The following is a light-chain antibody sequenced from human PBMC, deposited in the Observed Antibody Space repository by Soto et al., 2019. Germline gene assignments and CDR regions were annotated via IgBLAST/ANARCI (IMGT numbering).Light chain of an antibody. J-gene: IGKJ1*01. CDR2: VAS. V-gene: IGKV1-5*01. Sequence: MTQSRSTLSATVGDRVAKRCRASQRISCWLAWYQQKPGKAPKLLIYVASKLESGVPSRFGGSGSGTDFTLTISSLQPEDFATYYCQQSYRNPRTFGLGTKVDIK. CDR1: QRISCW. CDR3: QQSYRNPRT.